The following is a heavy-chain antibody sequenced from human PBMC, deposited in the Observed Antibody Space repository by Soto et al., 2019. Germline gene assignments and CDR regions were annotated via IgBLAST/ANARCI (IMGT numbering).Heavy chain of an antibody. CDR1: GFTVSSNY. Sequence: EVQLVESGGGLVQPGGSLRLSCAASGFTVSSNYMSWVRQAPGKGLEWVSVIYSGGSTYYADSVKGRFTISRDNSKNTLYIQMNSLRAENTAVYYCSSIAAAGERPTSYDYWGQGTLVTVSS. CDR3: SSIAAAGERPTSYDY. D-gene: IGHD6-13*01. V-gene: IGHV3-66*01. J-gene: IGHJ4*02. CDR2: IYSGGST.